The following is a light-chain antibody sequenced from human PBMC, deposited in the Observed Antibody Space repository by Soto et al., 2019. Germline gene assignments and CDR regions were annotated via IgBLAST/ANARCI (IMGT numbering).Light chain of an antibody. CDR3: GSYAGTKNFVV. V-gene: IGLV2-14*01. CDR1: SGDVGGYYY. Sequence: QSALTQPASVSGSPGQSITISCTGTSGDVGGYYYVSWYQQLPGKAPKLMISEVSNRPSGVSNRFSGSKSGNTASLTISGLQAEDEADYYCGSYAGTKNFVVFGGGTKLTVL. J-gene: IGLJ2*01. CDR2: EVS.